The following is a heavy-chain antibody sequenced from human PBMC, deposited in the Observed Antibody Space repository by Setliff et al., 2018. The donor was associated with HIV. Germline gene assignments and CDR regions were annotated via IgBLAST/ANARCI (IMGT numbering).Heavy chain of an antibody. CDR1: GGTFSLHY. D-gene: IGHD6-19*01. V-gene: IGHV4-34*01. Sequence: PSETLSLTCAVSGGTFSLHYYTWIRQSPLRGLEWIGEINHSGGTRYNPSLESRVTMSLDSSRKQFSLRLISVTAADTAVYYCARETEAGTFDYWGQGTLVTVSS. CDR2: INHSGGT. J-gene: IGHJ4*02. CDR3: ARETEAGTFDY.